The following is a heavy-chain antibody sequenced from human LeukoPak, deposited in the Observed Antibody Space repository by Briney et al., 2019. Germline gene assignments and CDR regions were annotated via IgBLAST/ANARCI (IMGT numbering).Heavy chain of an antibody. CDR1: GDSFSSNSVA. CDR2: TYYRSKLYI. D-gene: IGHD1/OR15-1a*01. CDR3: AREREHSFDY. Sequence: SQTLSLTCAVSGDSFSSNSVAWNWLRQTPSRGLEWLGRTYYRSKLYIEYAESVRSRITINTDTSKNQFSLQLNSVSPEDTAVYYCAREREHSFDYWGQGTLVTVSS. V-gene: IGHV6-1*01. J-gene: IGHJ4*02.